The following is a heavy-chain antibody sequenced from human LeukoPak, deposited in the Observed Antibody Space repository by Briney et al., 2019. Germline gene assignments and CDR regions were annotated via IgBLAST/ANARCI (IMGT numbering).Heavy chain of an antibody. CDR3: TIAARPWENVYYYYYYMDV. D-gene: IGHD6-6*01. CDR1: GFTFGDYA. Sequence: TGGTLRLSCTASGFTFGDYAISWVRQAPGKGLEWVGFIRSKAYGGTTEYAASVKGRFTISRDDSKSIAYLQMNSLKTEDTAVYYCTIAARPWENVYYYYYYMDVWGKGTTVTVSS. V-gene: IGHV3-49*04. CDR2: IRSKAYGGTT. J-gene: IGHJ6*03.